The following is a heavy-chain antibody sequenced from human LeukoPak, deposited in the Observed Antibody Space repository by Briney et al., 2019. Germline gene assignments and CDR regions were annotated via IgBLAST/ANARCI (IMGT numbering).Heavy chain of an antibody. CDR3: AKDLGSAYGCFDY. CDR2: TSGSGGST. Sequence: GGSLRLSCAASGFTFSSYAMSWVRQAPGKGLEWVSGTSGSGGSTYYADSVKGRFTISRDNSKNTLYLQMNSLRAEDTAVYYCAKDLGSAYGCFDYWGQGTLVTVSS. J-gene: IGHJ4*02. V-gene: IGHV3-23*01. D-gene: IGHD1-26*01. CDR1: GFTFSSYA.